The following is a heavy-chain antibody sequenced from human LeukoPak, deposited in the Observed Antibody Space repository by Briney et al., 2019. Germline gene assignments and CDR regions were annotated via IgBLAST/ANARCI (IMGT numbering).Heavy chain of an antibody. CDR2: ISAYDGNT. Sequence: ASVKVSCKASGYTFTSYGISWVRQAPGQGLEWMGWISAYDGNTNYAQKFQGRVTITADESTSTAYMELSSLRSEDTAVYYCGLAAAAGTKIRYYYYYMDVWGKGTTVTVSS. V-gene: IGHV1-18*01. CDR1: GYTFTSYG. CDR3: GLAAAAGTKIRYYYYYMDV. J-gene: IGHJ6*03. D-gene: IGHD6-13*01.